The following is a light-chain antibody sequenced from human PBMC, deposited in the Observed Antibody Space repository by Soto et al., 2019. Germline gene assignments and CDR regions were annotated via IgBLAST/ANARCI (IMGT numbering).Light chain of an antibody. J-gene: IGLJ2*01. CDR1: TSNIDSNT. V-gene: IGLV1-44*01. CDR2: GNS. CDR3: AAWDDSLNGLV. Sequence: QSALTQPPSASGTPGQRVTISCSGSTSNIDSNTVNWYQQLPGTAPKLLIYGNSERPSRVPDRFSGSKSGTSASLAISGLQSEDEADYYCAAWDDSLNGLVFGGGTKVTVL.